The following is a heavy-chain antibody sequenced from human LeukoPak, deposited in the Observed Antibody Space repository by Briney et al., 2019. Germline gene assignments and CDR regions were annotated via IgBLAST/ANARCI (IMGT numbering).Heavy chain of an antibody. CDR2: ISSSGRTM. Sequence: GGSLRLSCAASGFTFSSYEMNWVRQAPGKGLEWVSHISSSGRTMYYADSVKGRFTISRDNAKNSLYLQMNSLRAEDTAVYYCARLGSFCGNGVCYGGWGQGTLVTVSS. V-gene: IGHV3-48*03. D-gene: IGHD2-8*01. CDR3: ARLGSFCGNGVCYGG. J-gene: IGHJ4*02. CDR1: GFTFSSYE.